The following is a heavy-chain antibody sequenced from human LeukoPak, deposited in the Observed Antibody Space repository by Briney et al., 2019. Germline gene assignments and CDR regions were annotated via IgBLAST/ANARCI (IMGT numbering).Heavy chain of an antibody. D-gene: IGHD1-26*01. CDR2: INPSGGST. V-gene: IGHV1-46*01. CDR3: AREATVGATDY. J-gene: IGHJ4*02. Sequence: GASVKVSCKASGYTFTSYHMHWVRQAPGQGLEWMGIINPSGGSTSYAQKFQGRVTMTRDTSTSTVYMELSSLRSEDTAVYYCAREATVGATDYWGQGTLVTVSS. CDR1: GYTFTSYH.